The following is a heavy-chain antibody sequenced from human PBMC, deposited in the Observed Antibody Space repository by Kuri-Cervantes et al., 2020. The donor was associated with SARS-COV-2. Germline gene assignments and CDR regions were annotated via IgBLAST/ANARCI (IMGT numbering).Heavy chain of an antibody. CDR2: ISSNSSTI. Sequence: GESLKFSCAASGFTFSSYSMNWVRQAQGKGLEWVSYISSNSSTIYYAVSVKGRFTISRDNAKNSLYLQMNSLRAEDTAVYYCASLGAFDIWGQGTMVTVSS. CDR1: GFTFSSYS. V-gene: IGHV3-48*01. CDR3: ASLGAFDI. J-gene: IGHJ3*02.